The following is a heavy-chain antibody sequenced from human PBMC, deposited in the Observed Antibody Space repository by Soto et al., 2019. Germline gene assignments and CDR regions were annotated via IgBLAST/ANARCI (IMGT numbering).Heavy chain of an antibody. Sequence: QVQLVESGGGVVQPGRSLRLSCAASGFTFSNYAIHWVRQPPGKGLEWVAVISYDGSNKYYADSVKGRFTISRDNSKNPLYLQMNSLRPEDTAVYYCARDYRSMVLFDYWGQGTLVTVSS. V-gene: IGHV3-30-3*01. CDR3: ARDYRSMVLFDY. J-gene: IGHJ4*02. CDR1: GFTFSNYA. CDR2: ISYDGSNK. D-gene: IGHD3-16*02.